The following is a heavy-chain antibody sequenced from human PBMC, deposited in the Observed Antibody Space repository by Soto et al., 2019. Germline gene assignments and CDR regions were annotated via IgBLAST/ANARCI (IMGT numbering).Heavy chain of an antibody. J-gene: IGHJ4*02. CDR2: ISTTGGST. CDR3: ARPDGATYNFRY. V-gene: IGHV3-23*01. Sequence: GGSVRLSCAASGFTFNAYSLSWVRQAPGKGLEWVSAISTTGGSTYYADSVKGRFTISRDNSQNTLSLQMNSLRAEDTAVYYCARPDGATYNFRYWGQGT. CDR1: GFTFNAYS. D-gene: IGHD1-1*01.